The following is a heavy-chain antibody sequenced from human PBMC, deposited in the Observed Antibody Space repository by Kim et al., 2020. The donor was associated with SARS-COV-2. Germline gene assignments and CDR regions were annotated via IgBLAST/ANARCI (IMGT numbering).Heavy chain of an antibody. CDR1: GGSISSYY. Sequence: SETLSLTCTVSGGSISSYYWSWIRQPPGKGLEWIGYIYYSGSTNYNPSLKSRVTISVDTSKNQFSLKLSSVTAADTAVYYCASAPLGYCSSTSCPYWYFDLWGRGTLVTVSS. V-gene: IGHV4-59*01. CDR3: ASAPLGYCSSTSCPYWYFDL. CDR2: IYYSGST. J-gene: IGHJ2*01. D-gene: IGHD2-2*01.